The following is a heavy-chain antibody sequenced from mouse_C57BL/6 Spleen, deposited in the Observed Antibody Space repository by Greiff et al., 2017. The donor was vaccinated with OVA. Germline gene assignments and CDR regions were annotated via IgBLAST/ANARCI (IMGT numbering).Heavy chain of an antibody. CDR2: IDPETGGT. D-gene: IGHD1-1*02. V-gene: IGHV1-15*01. Sequence: QVQLQQPGAELVRPGASVTLSCKASGYTFTDYEMHWVKQTPVHGLEWIGAIDPETGGTAYNQKFKGKAILTADKSSSTAYMELRSLTSEDSAVYYCTRNYFYAMDYWGQGTSVTVSS. J-gene: IGHJ4*01. CDR3: TRNYFYAMDY. CDR1: GYTFTDYE.